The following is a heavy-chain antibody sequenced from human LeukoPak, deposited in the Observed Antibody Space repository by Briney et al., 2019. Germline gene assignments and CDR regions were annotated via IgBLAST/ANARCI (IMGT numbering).Heavy chain of an antibody. CDR1: GFTVSSNY. CDR3: ARGTPTTRDLDY. Sequence: GGSLRLSCAASGFTVSSNYMTWVRQAPGKGLEWVSSISSGSNYIYYADSVKGRFTISRDNAKNSLYLQMNSLRAEDTAVYFCARGTPTTRDLDYWGQGTLVTVSS. D-gene: IGHD4-11*01. J-gene: IGHJ4*02. CDR2: ISSGSNYI. V-gene: IGHV3-21*01.